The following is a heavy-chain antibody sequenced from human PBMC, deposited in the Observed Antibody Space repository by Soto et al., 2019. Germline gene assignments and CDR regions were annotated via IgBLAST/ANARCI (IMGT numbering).Heavy chain of an antibody. CDR2: IKSDGSER. D-gene: IGHD3-22*01. Sequence: PGGSRRLSCAASGLIISPYWMSWGRQAPGKGLECVANIKSDGSERYYVDSVKGRFTVSRDNAKNSLYLQMNSLRVEDTAVYYCAGETYYYARSGSLPFGYWGQGALVTVYS. J-gene: IGHJ4*02. V-gene: IGHV3-7*01. CDR1: GLIISPYW. CDR3: AGETYYYARSGSLPFGY.